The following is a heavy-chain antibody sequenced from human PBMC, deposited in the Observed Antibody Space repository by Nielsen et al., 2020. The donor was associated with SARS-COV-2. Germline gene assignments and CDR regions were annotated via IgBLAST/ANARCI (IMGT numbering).Heavy chain of an antibody. J-gene: IGHJ2*01. D-gene: IGHD4-17*01. CDR2: ISWNSVSI. Sequence: SLKISCVGSGFTFDDYAMHWVRQAPGKGLEWVSGISWNSVSIDYADSVKGRFTISRDNAKSSLYLQMNSLRAGDTAFYYCAKVYGDYVGFFDVWGRGTPVTVSS. V-gene: IGHV3-9*01. CDR1: GFTFDDYA. CDR3: AKVYGDYVGFFDV.